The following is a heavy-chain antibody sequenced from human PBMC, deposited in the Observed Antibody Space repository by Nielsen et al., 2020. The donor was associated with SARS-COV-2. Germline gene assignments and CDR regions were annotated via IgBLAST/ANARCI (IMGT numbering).Heavy chain of an antibody. J-gene: IGHJ5*02. Sequence: ASVKVSCKASGYTFKSYGMNWVRQAPGQGLEWMGWINTNTGKSTYAQGFTGRFVFSLDTSVSTAYLQITSLKDEDTAVYYCARDYPPLYGSESYYKFDPWGQGTLVTVSS. CDR2: INTNTGKS. CDR3: ARDYPPLYGSESYYKFDP. D-gene: IGHD3-10*01. V-gene: IGHV7-4-1*02. CDR1: GYTFKSYG.